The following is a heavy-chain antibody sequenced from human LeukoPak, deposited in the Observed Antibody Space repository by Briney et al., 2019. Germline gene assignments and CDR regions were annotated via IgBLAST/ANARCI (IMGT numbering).Heavy chain of an antibody. CDR3: ARDPNYYDSSGSPGAFDI. CDR2: ISSSGSTI. J-gene: IGHJ3*02. V-gene: IGHV3-11*01. CDR1: GFTFSDYY. Sequence: GGSLRLACAASGFTFSDYYMSWIRQAPGKGLEWVSYISSSGSTIYYADSVKGRFTISRDNAKNSLYLQMNSLRAEDTAVYYCARDPNYYDSSGSPGAFDIWGQGTMVTVSS. D-gene: IGHD3-22*01.